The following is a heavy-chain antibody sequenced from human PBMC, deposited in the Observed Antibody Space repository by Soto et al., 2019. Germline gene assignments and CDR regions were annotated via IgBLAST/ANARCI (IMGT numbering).Heavy chain of an antibody. Sequence: GGSMRLSCAASGFTFSSYSMNWVRQAPGKGLEWVSSISSSSSYIYYADSVKGRFTISRDNAKNSLYLQMNSLRAEDTAVYYCAVAHDLSYYMDVWGKGTTVTVSS. CDR1: GFTFSSYS. CDR3: AVAHDLSYYMDV. J-gene: IGHJ6*03. CDR2: ISSSSSYI. V-gene: IGHV3-21*01. D-gene: IGHD2-15*01.